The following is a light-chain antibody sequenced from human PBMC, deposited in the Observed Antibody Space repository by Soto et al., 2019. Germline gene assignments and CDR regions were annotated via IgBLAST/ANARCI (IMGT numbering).Light chain of an antibody. CDR3: QQYNNYSFN. CDR1: QTLNGW. J-gene: IGKJ3*01. V-gene: IGKV1-5*03. CDR2: KAS. Sequence: IQLTQSPSTLSASAGDRVTITCRVSQTLNGWLAWYQHKPGKAPKLLIFKASNLQSGVPSRFSGSGSGTEFTLTISSLQPYDSATYYCQQYNNYSFNFGPGTKVEIK.